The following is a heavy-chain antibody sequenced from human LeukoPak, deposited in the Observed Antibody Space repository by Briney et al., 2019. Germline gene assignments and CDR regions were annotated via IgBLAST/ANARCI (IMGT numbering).Heavy chain of an antibody. CDR2: MYYTGST. D-gene: IGHD3-10*01. CDR3: ARGLMVRGAGNWFDP. Sequence: SETLSLTCTVSGGSIRSSSYWWGWIRQSPGKGLEWIGSMYYTGSTYYNPSLKSRVTISVDTSKNQFSLKLSSVTAADTAVYYCARGLMVRGAGNWFDPWGQGTLVTVSS. CDR1: GGSIRSSSYW. J-gene: IGHJ5*02. V-gene: IGHV4-39*07.